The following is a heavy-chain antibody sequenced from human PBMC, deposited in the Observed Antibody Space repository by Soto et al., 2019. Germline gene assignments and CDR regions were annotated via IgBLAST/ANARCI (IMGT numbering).Heavy chain of an antibody. V-gene: IGHV4-59*01. CDR3: ARSSSWYVIDV. CDR1: GGSISGSY. D-gene: IGHD6-13*01. J-gene: IGHJ6*02. CDR2: IYYSGST. Sequence: SDTLSLTCTVSGGSISGSYWSWIRQPPGKALEWIGYIYYSGSTNYNPSLKSRVTISVDTSKNQFSLKLGSVTTADTAVYYCARSSSWYVIDVWGQGTTVTVSS.